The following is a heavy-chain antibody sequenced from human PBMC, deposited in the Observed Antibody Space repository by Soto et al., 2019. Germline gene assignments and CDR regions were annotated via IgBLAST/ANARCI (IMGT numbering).Heavy chain of an antibody. Sequence: PGGSLRLSCAASGFTFSNAWMSWVRQAPGKGLEWVGRIKSKTDGGTTDYAAPVKGRFTISRDDSKNTLYLQMNSLKTEDTAVYYCTTDQSQELLWFGEISDPYYYYGMDVWGQGTTVTVSS. CDR3: TTDQSQELLWFGEISDPYYYYGMDV. CDR2: IKSKTDGGTT. D-gene: IGHD3-10*01. V-gene: IGHV3-15*01. J-gene: IGHJ6*02. CDR1: GFTFSNAW.